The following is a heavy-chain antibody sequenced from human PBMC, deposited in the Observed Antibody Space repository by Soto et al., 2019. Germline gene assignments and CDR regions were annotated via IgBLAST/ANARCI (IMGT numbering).Heavy chain of an antibody. J-gene: IGHJ4*02. CDR1: GGSMSSSNW. D-gene: IGHD4-17*01. Sequence: QVQLQESGPGLVKPSGTLSLTCTVSGGSMSSSNWWNWVRQPPGKGLEWIGEAHHSGRTNYNPSLKSRVTISVDKSKNHFSLKLSSGTAADTAVYYCARSEATVLDNWGQGTLVTVSS. V-gene: IGHV4-4*02. CDR2: AHHSGRT. CDR3: ARSEATVLDN.